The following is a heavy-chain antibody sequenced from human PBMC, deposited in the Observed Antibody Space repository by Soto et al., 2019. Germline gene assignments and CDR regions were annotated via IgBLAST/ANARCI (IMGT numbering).Heavy chain of an antibody. CDR3: AREVQPPYYFDQ. CDR1: GGSISSGGYY. CDR2: IFYSGST. V-gene: IGHV4-31*03. J-gene: IGHJ4*02. Sequence: QVQLQESGPGLVKPSQTLSLTCTVSGGSISSGGYYWSWIRQLPGKGLDWIGYIFYSGSTYYNPSLKSRVTISVDPSKNQFSLNLSSVTAAATAVYYCAREVQPPYYFDQWGQGTLVTVSS. D-gene: IGHD1-1*01.